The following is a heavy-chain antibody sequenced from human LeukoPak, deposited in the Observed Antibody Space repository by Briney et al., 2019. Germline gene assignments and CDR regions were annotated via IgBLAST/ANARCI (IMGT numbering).Heavy chain of an antibody. V-gene: IGHV3-74*01. CDR3: ATGIKATQKTFDS. D-gene: IGHD1-14*01. CDR1: GFTFSSYW. J-gene: IGHJ4*02. CDR2: INTDGSST. Sequence: PGGSLRLSFAPSGFTFSSYWMHWVRQAPGKGLMWVSRINTDGSSTTYADSVKGRFTISRDNAKNTVYLQMHSLRAEDTAIYYCATGIKATQKTFDSWGQGTLVAVSS.